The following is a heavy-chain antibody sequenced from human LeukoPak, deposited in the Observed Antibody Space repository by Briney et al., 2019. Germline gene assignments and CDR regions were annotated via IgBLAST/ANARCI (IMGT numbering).Heavy chain of an antibody. CDR1: GFTFSSYA. Sequence: GGSLRLSCAASGFTFSSYAMHWVRQAPGKGLEWVAVISYDGSNKYYADSVKGRFTISRDNSKNTLYLQMNSLRAEDTAVYYCARGVVVAALDYWGQGTLVTVSS. CDR2: ISYDGSNK. J-gene: IGHJ4*02. V-gene: IGHV3-30-3*01. D-gene: IGHD2-15*01. CDR3: ARGVVVAALDY.